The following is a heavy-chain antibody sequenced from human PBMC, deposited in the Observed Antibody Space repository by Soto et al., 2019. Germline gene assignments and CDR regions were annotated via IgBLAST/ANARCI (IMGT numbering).Heavy chain of an antibody. CDR1: GGSINNGDYF. CDR2: IYYSGST. V-gene: IGHV4-30-4*01. J-gene: IGHJ4*02. D-gene: IGHD5-18*01. Sequence: QVQLQESGPGLVKPSQTLSLTCTVSGGSINNGDYFWSWIRQPPGKGLEWIGYIYYSGSTSSNPSLRRRITISIDTSKNQFSLNLSSVTAADTAVYYCARVGYSYGYDYWGQGTLVTVSS. CDR3: ARVGYSYGYDY.